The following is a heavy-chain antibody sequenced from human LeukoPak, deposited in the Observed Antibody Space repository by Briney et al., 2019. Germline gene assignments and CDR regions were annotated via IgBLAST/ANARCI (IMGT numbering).Heavy chain of an antibody. D-gene: IGHD2-2*02. CDR3: ARGGYCSSTSCYTELNWFDP. CDR1: GYTFTGYY. V-gene: IGHV1-2*06. J-gene: IGHJ5*02. CDR2: INPNSGGT. Sequence: ASVKVSCKASGYTFTGYYMHWVRQAPGQGLGWMGRINPNSGGTNYAQKFQGRVTMTRDTSISTAYMELSRLRSDDTAVYYCARGGYCSSTSCYTELNWFDPWGQGTLVTVSS.